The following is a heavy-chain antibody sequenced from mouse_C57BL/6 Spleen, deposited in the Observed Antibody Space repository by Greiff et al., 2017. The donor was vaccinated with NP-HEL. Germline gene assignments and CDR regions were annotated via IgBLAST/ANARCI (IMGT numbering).Heavy chain of an antibody. J-gene: IGHJ3*01. CDR3: ARDRGTGSFAY. V-gene: IGHV5-4*01. CDR1: GFTFSSYA. D-gene: IGHD4-1*01. CDR2: ISDGGSYT. Sequence: EVQGVESGGGLVKPGGSLKLSCAASGFTFSSYAMSWVRQTPEKRLEWVATISDGGSYTYYPDNVKGRFTISRDNAKNNLYLQMSHLKSEDTAMYYCARDRGTGSFAYWGQGTLVTVSA.